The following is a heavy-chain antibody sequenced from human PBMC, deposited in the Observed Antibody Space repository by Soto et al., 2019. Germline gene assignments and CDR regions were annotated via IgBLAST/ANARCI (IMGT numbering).Heavy chain of an antibody. CDR3: ARDKAAAAKGVHFDY. CDR2: VWHDGKYK. V-gene: IGHV3-33*01. CDR1: GFIFNNYG. D-gene: IGHD6-13*01. J-gene: IGHJ4*02. Sequence: PRGSLRLSCATSGFIFNNYGMHWVRQAPGKGLEWVAVVWHDGKYKYYADSVRGRFTISRDKSNNTVFLQMDSLRAEDTAVYYCARDKAAAAKGVHFDYWGQGSLVTVSS.